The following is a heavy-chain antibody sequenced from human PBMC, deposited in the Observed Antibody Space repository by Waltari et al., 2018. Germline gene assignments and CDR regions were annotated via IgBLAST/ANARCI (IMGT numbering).Heavy chain of an antibody. J-gene: IGHJ4*02. Sequence: QVQVLESGPGLVKPSETLSLTCSVSGESLRNFYWSWIRQTPGKGLEWIGYIFFLGNTTYNPSFGSRVTISLVSSKSQISLKLTSVTAADTAIYYCARHKGASFDSWGPGALVAVSS. CDR2: IFFLGNT. V-gene: IGHV4-59*08. CDR3: ARHKGASFDS. CDR1: GESLRNFY.